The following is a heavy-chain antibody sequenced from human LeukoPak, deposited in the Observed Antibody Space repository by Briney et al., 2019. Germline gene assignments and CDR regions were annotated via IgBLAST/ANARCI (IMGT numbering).Heavy chain of an antibody. J-gene: IGHJ4*02. CDR2: IWYDGSNK. CDR3: ARDRGRTTVTTAFDY. D-gene: IGHD4-17*01. Sequence: GGSLRLSCAASGFTFSSYGMHWVRQAPGKGLEWVAVIWYDGSNKYYADSVKGRFTISRDNSKNTLYLQMNSLRAEDTAVYYCARDRGRTTVTTAFDYWGQGTLVTVSS. V-gene: IGHV3-33*01. CDR1: GFTFSSYG.